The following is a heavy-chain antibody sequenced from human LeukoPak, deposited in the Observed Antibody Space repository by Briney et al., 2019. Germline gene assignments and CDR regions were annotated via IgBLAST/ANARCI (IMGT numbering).Heavy chain of an antibody. J-gene: IGHJ5*02. D-gene: IGHD3-3*01. CDR1: GGSISSYY. V-gene: IGHV4-4*07. CDR2: IYTSGST. Sequence: SVTLSLTCTVSGGSISSYYWSRLRQPAGKGLEWIGRIYTSGSTNYNPSLKSRVTMSVDTSKNQFSLKLSSVTAADTAVYYCAREIITIFGVVIIDWFDPWGQGTLVTVSS. CDR3: AREIITIFGVVIIDWFDP.